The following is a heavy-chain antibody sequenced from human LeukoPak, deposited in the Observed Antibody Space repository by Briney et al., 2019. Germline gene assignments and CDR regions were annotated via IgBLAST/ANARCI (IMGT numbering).Heavy chain of an antibody. Sequence: GGSLRLSCAASGFTFSSYSMNWVRQAPGKGLEWVSYISSSSSTIYYAESVKGRFTISRDNAKNSLYLQMNSLRAEDTAVYYCARASPVSYDFWSGPPRYYYYMDVWGKGTTVTVSS. V-gene: IGHV3-48*01. J-gene: IGHJ6*03. D-gene: IGHD3-3*01. CDR1: GFTFSSYS. CDR3: ARASPVSYDFWSGPPRYYYYMDV. CDR2: ISSSSSTI.